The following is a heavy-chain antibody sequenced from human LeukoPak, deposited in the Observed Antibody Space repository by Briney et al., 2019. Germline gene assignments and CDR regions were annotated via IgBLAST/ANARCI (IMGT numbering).Heavy chain of an antibody. V-gene: IGHV3-11*01. Sequence: PGGSLRLSCAASGFTFSDYYMSWIRQAPGKGLEWVSYISSSGSTIYYADSVKGRFTISRDNAKNSLYLQMNSLRAEDTAVYYCAKDTTVTPAGWFDPWGQGTLVTVSS. CDR2: ISSSGSTI. CDR1: GFTFSDYY. D-gene: IGHD4-17*01. J-gene: IGHJ5*02. CDR3: AKDTTVTPAGWFDP.